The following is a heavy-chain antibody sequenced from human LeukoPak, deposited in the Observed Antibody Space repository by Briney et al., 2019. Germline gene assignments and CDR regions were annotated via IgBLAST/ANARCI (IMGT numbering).Heavy chain of an antibody. V-gene: IGHV1-2*02. J-gene: IGHJ5*02. CDR3: ARMFRFGDHWFDP. CDR2: INPNSGGT. D-gene: IGHD3-10*01. CDR1: GYTFTGYY. Sequence: ASVKVSCKASGYTFTGYYMHWVRQAPGQGLEWMGWINPNSGGTNYAQKFQGRVTMTRDTSISTAYMELSSLRSEDTAVYYCARMFRFGDHWFDPWGQGTLVTVSS.